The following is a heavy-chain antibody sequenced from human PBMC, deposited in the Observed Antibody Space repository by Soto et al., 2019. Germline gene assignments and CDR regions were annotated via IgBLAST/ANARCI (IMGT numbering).Heavy chain of an antibody. CDR1: GFTFSDYY. CDR3: ARDHHRYSGYDYVDY. D-gene: IGHD5-12*01. Sequence: QVQLVESGGGLVKPGGSLRLSCAASGFTFSDYYMSWIRQAPGKGLEWVSYISSSSSYTNYADSVKGRFTISRDNAKTSLYLQMNSLRAEDTAVYYCARDHHRYSGYDYVDYWGXGTLVTVSS. J-gene: IGHJ4*02. V-gene: IGHV3-11*05. CDR2: ISSSSSYT.